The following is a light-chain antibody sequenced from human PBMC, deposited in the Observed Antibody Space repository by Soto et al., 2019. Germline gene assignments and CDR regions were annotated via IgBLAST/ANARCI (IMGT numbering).Light chain of an antibody. CDR2: EVS. CDR1: SSDVGSYNL. Sequence: QSVLTQPASVSGSPGQSITISCTGTSSDVGSYNLVSWYQQHPGKAPKLMIYEVSKRPSGVSNRFSGSKSGNTASLTISWLQAEDEADYYCCSYAGSSTPYVFGTGTKLTVL. V-gene: IGLV2-23*02. CDR3: CSYAGSSTPYV. J-gene: IGLJ1*01.